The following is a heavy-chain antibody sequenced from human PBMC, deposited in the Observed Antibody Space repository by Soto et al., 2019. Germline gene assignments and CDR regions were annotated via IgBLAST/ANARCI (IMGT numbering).Heavy chain of an antibody. Sequence: GGSLRLSCAASGFTFSSYSMNWVRQAPGKGLEWVSYISSSSSTIYYADSVKGRFTISRDNAKNSLYLQMNSLRDEDTAVYYCARGPGYYDILTGYSPSLFDYWGQGTLVTVSS. D-gene: IGHD3-9*01. CDR3: ARGPGYYDILTGYSPSLFDY. J-gene: IGHJ4*02. V-gene: IGHV3-48*02. CDR2: ISSSSSTI. CDR1: GFTFSSYS.